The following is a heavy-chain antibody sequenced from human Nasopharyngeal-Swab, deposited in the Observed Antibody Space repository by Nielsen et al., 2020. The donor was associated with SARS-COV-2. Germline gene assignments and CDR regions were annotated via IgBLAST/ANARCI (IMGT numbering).Heavy chain of an antibody. CDR3: ARGPVVAYCGGDCYSEVILPGFDY. Sequence: SQTLSLTCAVYGGSFSGYYWSWIRQPPGKGLEWIGEINHSGSTNYNPSLKSRVTISVDTSKNQFSLKLSSVTAADTALYYCARGPVVAYCGGDCYSEVILPGFDYWGQGTPVTVSS. D-gene: IGHD2-21*02. CDR2: INHSGST. J-gene: IGHJ4*02. CDR1: GGSFSGYY. V-gene: IGHV4-34*01.